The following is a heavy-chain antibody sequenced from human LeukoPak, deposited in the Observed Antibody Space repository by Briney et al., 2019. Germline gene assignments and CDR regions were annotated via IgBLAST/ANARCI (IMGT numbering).Heavy chain of an antibody. CDR1: GGSISGYY. Sequence: SETLSLTCTVSGGSISGYYWSWIRQPPGMGLEWIGNIYSGGSANYNPSLKSRVTISVDTSKNQFSLKLSSVTAADTAVYYCARHHIAAALNWFDPWGQGTLVTVSS. V-gene: IGHV4-59*08. CDR3: ARHHIAAALNWFDP. CDR2: IYSGGSA. D-gene: IGHD6-13*01. J-gene: IGHJ5*02.